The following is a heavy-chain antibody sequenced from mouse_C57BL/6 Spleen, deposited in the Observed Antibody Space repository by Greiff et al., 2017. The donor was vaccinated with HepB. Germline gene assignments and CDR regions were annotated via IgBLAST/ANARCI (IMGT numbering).Heavy chain of an antibody. D-gene: IGHD4-1*01. CDR2: IDPSDSYT. Sequence: QVQLQQPGAELVMPGASVKLSCKASGYTFTSYWMHWVKQRPGQGLEWIGEIDPSDSYTNYNQKFKGKSTLTVDKSSSTAYMQLSSLTSEDSAVYYCARSSWDGHYFDYWGQGTTLTVSS. CDR1: GYTFTSYW. V-gene: IGHV1-69*01. J-gene: IGHJ2*01. CDR3: ARSSWDGHYFDY.